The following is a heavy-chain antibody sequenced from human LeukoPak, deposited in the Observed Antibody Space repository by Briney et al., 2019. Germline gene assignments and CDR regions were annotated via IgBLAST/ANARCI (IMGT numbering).Heavy chain of an antibody. CDR2: IYYSGST. V-gene: IGHV4-59*08. CDR1: GGSISSNY. CDR3: ARLASGSYGPLTPFDY. D-gene: IGHD1-26*01. J-gene: IGHJ4*02. Sequence: NPSETLSLTCTVSGGSISSNYWSWIRQPPGKGLEWIGDIYYSGSTNYNPSLKSRVTISVDTSKNQFSLRLSSVTAADTAVYYSARLASGSYGPLTPFDYWGQGTLVTVSS.